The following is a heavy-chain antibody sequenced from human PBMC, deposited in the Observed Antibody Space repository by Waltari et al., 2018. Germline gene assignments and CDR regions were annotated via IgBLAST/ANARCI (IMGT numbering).Heavy chain of an antibody. V-gene: IGHV1-69-2*01. D-gene: IGHD3-10*01. J-gene: IGHJ4*02. Sequence: EVELVQSGAEVTKPGATVTISCKDSGYTFMDYFMHGVQQAPGKGLEWMGRSDPEDGGTVYSDKCQGRGTVTAYTSTDTAYSGFSSLASGGTAGYLWAPLPGGSGQTFDDRGQGTLVTVSS. CDR2: SDPEDGGT. CDR1: GYTFMDYF. CDR3: APLPGGSGQTFDD.